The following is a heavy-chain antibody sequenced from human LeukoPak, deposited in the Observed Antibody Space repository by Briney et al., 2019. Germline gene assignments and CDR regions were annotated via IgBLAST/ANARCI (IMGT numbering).Heavy chain of an antibody. CDR1: GFIFSDHY. Sequence: PGGSLRLSCAASGFIFSDHYMDWARQAPGEGLEWVGRARNRVNNYIIEYAASVKGRFTISRDDSKNSLYLQMNGLKTEDTAVYYCARVPIGYYLFDHWGLGTLVTVSS. CDR3: ARVPIGYYLFDH. D-gene: IGHD3-22*01. J-gene: IGHJ4*02. CDR2: ARNRVNNYII. V-gene: IGHV3-72*01.